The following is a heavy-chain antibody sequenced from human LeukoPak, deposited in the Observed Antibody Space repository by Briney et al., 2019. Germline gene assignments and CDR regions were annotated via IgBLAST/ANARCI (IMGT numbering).Heavy chain of an antibody. CDR3: ARDSVENQNIDC. CDR2: ISSSSSTI. Sequence: GGSLRPSCAASGCTSSSYSMNWVRQAPGQGLGGVSYISSSSSTIYYADSLKGRFTISRDNAKNSLYLQMNSLRDEDTAVYYCARDSVENQNIDCWGQGTLVTVSS. CDR1: GCTSSSYS. V-gene: IGHV3-48*02. J-gene: IGHJ4*02. D-gene: IGHD1-14*01.